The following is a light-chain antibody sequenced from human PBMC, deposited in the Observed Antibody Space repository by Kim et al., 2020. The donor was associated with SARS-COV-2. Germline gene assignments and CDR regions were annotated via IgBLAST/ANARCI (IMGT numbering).Light chain of an antibody. CDR2: QDS. CDR3: QAWDSSTPYV. V-gene: IGLV3-1*01. Sequence: VHPGQTASITCSGDKLGDKYACWYQRKPGKSPVLFIYQDSKRPSGIPERFSGSNSGNTATLTISGTQAMDEADYYCQAWDSSTPYVFGTGTKVTVL. CDR1: KLGDKY. J-gene: IGLJ1*01.